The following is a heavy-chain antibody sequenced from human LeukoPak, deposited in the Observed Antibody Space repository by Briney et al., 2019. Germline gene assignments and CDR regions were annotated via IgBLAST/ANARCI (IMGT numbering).Heavy chain of an antibody. J-gene: IGHJ4*02. V-gene: IGHV4-38-2*01. Sequence: SETLSLTCAVSGYSISSGYDWGWIRQPPGKGLEWIGSIYHSGSTYYNPSLKSRVTVSVDTSKNQFSLKLSSVTAADTAVYYCARGRIVVVVAATNPFDYWGQGTLVTVSS. D-gene: IGHD2-15*01. CDR2: IYHSGST. CDR3: ARGRIVVVVAATNPFDY. CDR1: GYSISSGYD.